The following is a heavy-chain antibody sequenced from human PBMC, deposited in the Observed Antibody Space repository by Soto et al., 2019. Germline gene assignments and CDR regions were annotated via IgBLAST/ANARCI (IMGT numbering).Heavy chain of an antibody. CDR1: GFTFSDYG. CDR3: AKDLRALTTVASAFFDY. V-gene: IGHV3-33*06. J-gene: IGHJ4*02. Sequence: QVQLVESGGGVVQPGRSLRLSCAASGFTFSDYGMHWVRQTPGKGLEWVAVIWYDGRLKYYADSVKGRFTISRDNSLTTLYLQMNSLRAEDTAVYYCAKDLRALTTVASAFFDYWGQGTLVTVSS. D-gene: IGHD4-17*01. CDR2: IWYDGRLK.